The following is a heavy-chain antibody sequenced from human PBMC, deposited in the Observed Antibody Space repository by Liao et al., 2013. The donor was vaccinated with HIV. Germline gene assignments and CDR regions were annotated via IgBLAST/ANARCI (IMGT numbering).Heavy chain of an antibody. CDR2: INHSGST. Sequence: QVQPQQWGAGLLKPSETLSLTCAVYGGSFSGYYWSWIRQPPGKGLEWIGEINHSGSTNYNPSLKSRVTISVDTSKNQFSLKLSSVTAADTAVYYCAIYDTSGYYSFDYWGQGTLVTVSS. J-gene: IGHJ4*02. CDR1: GGSFSGYY. V-gene: IGHV4-34*01. D-gene: IGHD3-22*01. CDR3: AIYDTSGYYSFDY.